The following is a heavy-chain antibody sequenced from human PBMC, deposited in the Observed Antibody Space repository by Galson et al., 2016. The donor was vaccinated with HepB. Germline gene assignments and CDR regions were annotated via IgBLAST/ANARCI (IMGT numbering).Heavy chain of an antibody. CDR2: INEDGSHT. CDR1: GFIFSDSW. V-gene: IGHV3-7*01. J-gene: IGHJ4*02. CDR3: ARADRPWGEAGY. Sequence: SLRLSCAASGFIFSDSWLTWVRQAPGKGLEWVTNINEDGSHTYYMDSVRGRFTISRDNAENLLYLQMNSLRVEDTAVYFCARADRPWGEAGYWGQGTLVTVAS. D-gene: IGHD3-16*01.